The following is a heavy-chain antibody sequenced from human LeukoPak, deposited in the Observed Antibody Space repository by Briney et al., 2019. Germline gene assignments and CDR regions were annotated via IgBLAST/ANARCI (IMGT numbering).Heavy chain of an antibody. Sequence: GGSLTLSCAASGFTFSRYWMSWVRQSPGKGLEWVANIKQGGSEKYYVASVKGRITIPRDNAKYSLYLQMNSLRAEGTAVSYGVTDLYPDIVVVPAATGGDYFDYWGQGTLVTVSS. D-gene: IGHD2-2*01. CDR3: VTDLYPDIVVVPAATGGDYFDY. CDR1: GFTFSRYW. V-gene: IGHV3-7*01. J-gene: IGHJ4*02. CDR2: IKQGGSEK.